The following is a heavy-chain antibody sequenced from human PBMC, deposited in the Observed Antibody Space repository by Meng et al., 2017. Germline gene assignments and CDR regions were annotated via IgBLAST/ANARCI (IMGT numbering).Heavy chain of an antibody. V-gene: IGHV3-74*01. Sequence: GESLKISCAASGFTFSSYWMHWVRQAPGKGLVWVSRINSDGSSTSYADSVKGRFTISRDNAKNTLYLQMNSLRAEDTAVYYCARATPHASRSWNGEYNYWGQGTLVTVSS. CDR1: GFTFSSYW. D-gene: IGHD6-13*01. CDR2: INSDGSST. J-gene: IGHJ4*01. CDR3: ARATPHASRSWNGEYNY.